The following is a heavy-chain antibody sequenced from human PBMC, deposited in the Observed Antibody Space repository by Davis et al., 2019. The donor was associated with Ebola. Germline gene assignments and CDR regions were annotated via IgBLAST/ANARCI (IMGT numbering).Heavy chain of an antibody. CDR1: GFIVSDKY. CDR3: ARHVNGDFWYFDL. D-gene: IGHD4-17*01. V-gene: IGHV3-53*01. Sequence: PGGSLRLSCAASGFIVSDKYMSWVRQAPGKGLEWVSVIYRDGRTYHADSVKGRFTVSRDNSENMLYLQMSTLRAEDTAVYYCARHVNGDFWYFDLWGRGTRVTVSS. J-gene: IGHJ2*01. CDR2: IYRDGRT.